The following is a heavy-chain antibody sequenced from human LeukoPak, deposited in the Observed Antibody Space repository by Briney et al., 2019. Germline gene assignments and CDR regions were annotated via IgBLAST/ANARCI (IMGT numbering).Heavy chain of an antibody. CDR3: AKASGYGYNFDY. V-gene: IGHV3-20*04. Sequence: PGGSLRLSCAASGFTFDDYGLSWVRQAPGKGLEWVSGINWNGGSTGYADSVKGRFTISRDNAKNSLYLQMNSLRAEDTALYYCAKASGYGYNFDYWGQGTLVTVSS. CDR2: INWNGGST. CDR1: GFTFDDYG. D-gene: IGHD5-12*01. J-gene: IGHJ4*02.